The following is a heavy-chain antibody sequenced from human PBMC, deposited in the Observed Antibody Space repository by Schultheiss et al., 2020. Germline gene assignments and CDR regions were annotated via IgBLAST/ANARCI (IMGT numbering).Heavy chain of an antibody. J-gene: IGHJ4*02. CDR3: ARGEERLRGQTTASRPHFDY. V-gene: IGHV3-11*06. CDR1: GFTFSDYY. Sequence: GGSLRLSCAASGFTFSDYYMSWIRQAPGKGLEWVSYISSSSSYTNYADSVKGRFTISRDNAKNSLYLQMNSLRAEDTAVYYCARGEERLRGQTTASRPHFDYWGKGTLVTVSS. CDR2: ISSSSSYT. D-gene: IGHD4-17*01.